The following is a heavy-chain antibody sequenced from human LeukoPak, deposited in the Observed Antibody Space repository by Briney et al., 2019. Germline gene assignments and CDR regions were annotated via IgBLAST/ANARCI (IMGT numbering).Heavy chain of an antibody. D-gene: IGHD2-2*01. CDR2: IIPIFGTA. V-gene: IGHV1-69*13. CDR3: ARWSTVVPAADDAFDI. CDR1: GGTFSSYA. J-gene: IGHJ3*02. Sequence: ASVKVSCKASGGTFSSYAISWVRQAPGQGLEWMGGIIPIFGTANYAQKFQGRVTITADESTSTAYMELSSLRSEDTAVYYCARWSTVVPAADDAFDIWGQGTMVTVSS.